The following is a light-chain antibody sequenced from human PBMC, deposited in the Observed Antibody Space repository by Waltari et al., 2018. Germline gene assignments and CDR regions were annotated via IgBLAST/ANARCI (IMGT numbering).Light chain of an antibody. Sequence: QSALTQPPSASGTPGQWVTISCSGSNSNIVNNYVYWYQHLPGTAPKLLIDRNKQRPSGVPGRCSASTSGAAASLAISGLRPDEEAHYYCAAWDDSLSGWVFGGGTKLTVL. CDR1: NSNIVNNY. J-gene: IGLJ3*02. CDR3: AAWDDSLSGWV. CDR2: RNK. V-gene: IGLV1-47*01.